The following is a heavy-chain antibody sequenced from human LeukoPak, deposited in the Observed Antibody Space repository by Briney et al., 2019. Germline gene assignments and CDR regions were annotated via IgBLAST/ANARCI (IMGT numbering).Heavy chain of an antibody. CDR1: GGSISSYY. V-gene: IGHV4-59*01. CDR3: ARAGGGPRIAAAGVFDY. J-gene: IGHJ4*02. D-gene: IGHD6-13*01. CDR2: IYYSGST. Sequence: PSETLSLTCTVSGGSISSYYWSWIRQPPGKGLEWIGYIYYSGSTNYNPSLKSRVTISVDTSKNQFSLKLSSVTAADTAVYYCARAGGGPRIAAAGVFDYWGQGTLVTVSS.